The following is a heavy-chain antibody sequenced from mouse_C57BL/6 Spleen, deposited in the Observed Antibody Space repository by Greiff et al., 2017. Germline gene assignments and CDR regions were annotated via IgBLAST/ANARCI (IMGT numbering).Heavy chain of an antibody. CDR2: IDPENGDT. J-gene: IGHJ3*01. D-gene: IGHD1-1*01. CDR3: TPNYYGSSYVFAY. Sequence: SGAELVRPGASVKLSCTASGFNIKDDYMHWVKQRPEQGLEWIGWIDPENGDTEYASKFQGKATITADTSSNTAYLQLSSLTSEDTAVYYCTPNYYGSSYVFAYWGQGTLVTVSA. V-gene: IGHV14-4*01. CDR1: GFNIKDDY.